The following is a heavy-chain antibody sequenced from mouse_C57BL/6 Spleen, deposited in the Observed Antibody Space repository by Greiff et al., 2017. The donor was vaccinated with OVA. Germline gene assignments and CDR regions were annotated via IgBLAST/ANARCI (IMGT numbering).Heavy chain of an antibody. Sequence: VQLQQSGAELVKPGASVKMSCKASGYTFTSYWITWVKPRPGQGLEWIGDIYPGSGSTNYNEKFKSKATLTVDTSSSTAYMQLSSLTSEDSAVYYCARRATTVVAYWYFDVWGTGTTVTVSS. CDR1: GYTFTSYW. D-gene: IGHD1-1*01. J-gene: IGHJ1*03. CDR2: IYPGSGST. V-gene: IGHV1-55*01. CDR3: ARRATTVVAYWYFDV.